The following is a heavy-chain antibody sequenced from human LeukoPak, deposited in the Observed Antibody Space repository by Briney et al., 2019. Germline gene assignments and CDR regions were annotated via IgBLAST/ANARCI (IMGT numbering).Heavy chain of an antibody. CDR2: ISAYNGNT. V-gene: IGHV1-18*01. J-gene: IGHJ5*02. D-gene: IGHD5/OR15-5a*01. CDR1: GYTFTSYG. Sequence: ASVKVSFKASGYTFTSYGISWVRQAPGQGLEWMGWISAYNGNTNYAQKLQGRVTMTTDTSTSTAYMELRSLRSDDTAVYYCASVSRGGPPFDPWGQGTLVTVSS. CDR3: ASVSRGGPPFDP.